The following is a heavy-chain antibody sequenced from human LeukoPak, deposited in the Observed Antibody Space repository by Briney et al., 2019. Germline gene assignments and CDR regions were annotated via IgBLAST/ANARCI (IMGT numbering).Heavy chain of an antibody. D-gene: IGHD5-24*01. CDR3: ARGEGGYNYAF. CDR2: INPADSDT. V-gene: IGHV5-51*01. J-gene: IGHJ4*02. Sequence: GESLKISCKASGYSFTSYWIAWVRQIPGKGLEWMGIINPADSDTRYSLSIQGQVTISADRSISTAYLQWSSLKASDSAIYYCARGEGGYNYAFWGQGTLVSVSS. CDR1: GYSFTSYW.